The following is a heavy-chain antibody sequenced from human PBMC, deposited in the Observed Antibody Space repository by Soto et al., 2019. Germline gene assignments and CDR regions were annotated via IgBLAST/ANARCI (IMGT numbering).Heavy chain of an antibody. CDR2: MYYSGST. V-gene: IGHV4-39*07. Sequence: SETLSLTCFVSGGSISSNNYYWGWIRQPPGKGLEWIGNMYYSGSTYYNPSLKSRVTISVDTSKNQFSLKLSSVTAADTAVYYCASAMVRETYYYYGMDVWGQGTTVTVSS. CDR1: GGSISSNNYY. D-gene: IGHD3-10*01. J-gene: IGHJ6*02. CDR3: ASAMVRETYYYYGMDV.